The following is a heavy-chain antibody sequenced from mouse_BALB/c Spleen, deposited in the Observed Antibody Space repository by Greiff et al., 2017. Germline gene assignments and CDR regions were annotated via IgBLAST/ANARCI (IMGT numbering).Heavy chain of an antibody. D-gene: IGHD2-4*01. V-gene: IGHV1-4*01. CDR2: INPSSGYT. CDR1: GYTFTSYT. CDR3: ARWIYYDYGHYFDY. J-gene: IGHJ2*01. Sequence: QVQLKQSGAELARPGASVKMSCRASGYTFTSYTMHWVKQRPGQGLEWIGYINPSSGYTNYNQKFKDKATLTADKSSSTAYMQLSSLTSEDSAVYYCARWIYYDYGHYFDYWGQGTTLTVSS.